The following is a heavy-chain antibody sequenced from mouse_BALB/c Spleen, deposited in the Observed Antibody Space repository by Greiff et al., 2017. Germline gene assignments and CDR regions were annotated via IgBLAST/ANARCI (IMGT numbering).Heavy chain of an antibody. CDR2: IYPGDGDT. J-gene: IGHJ4*01. V-gene: IGHV1-87*01. CDR3: AREGGTEYAMDY. Sequence: QVQLKQSGAELARPGASVKLSCKASGYTFTSYWMQWVKQRPGQGLEWIGAIYPGDGDTRYTQKFKGKATLTADKSSSTAYMQLSSLASEDSAVYYCAREGGTEYAMDYWGQGTSVTVSS. CDR1: GYTFTSYW. D-gene: IGHD4-1*01.